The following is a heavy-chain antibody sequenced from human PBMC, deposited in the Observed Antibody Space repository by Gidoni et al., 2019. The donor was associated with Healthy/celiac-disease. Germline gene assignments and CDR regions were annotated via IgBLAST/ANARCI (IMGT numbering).Heavy chain of an antibody. CDR3: ARAPGLRYCSGGSGYRRGYMDV. V-gene: IGHV3-33*01. J-gene: IGHJ6*03. CDR1: GFTSRIHG. D-gene: IGHD2-15*01. CDR2: IWYDGSNN. Sequence: QVQLVESGGGVVKLGRCLRLSCAAPGFTSRIHGMNGVRQAQGKGLEWVAVIWYDGSNNYYASSVEGLFTISRDNYKNTLYLQMNSLRAEDTAVYYCARAPGLRYCSGGSGYRRGYMDVWGKGTTVTVSS.